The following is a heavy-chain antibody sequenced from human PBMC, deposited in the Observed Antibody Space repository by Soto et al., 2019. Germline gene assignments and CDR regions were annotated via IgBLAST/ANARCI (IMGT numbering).Heavy chain of an antibody. J-gene: IGHJ4*02. CDR3: ARVPSYYDFWSGYYPYFDY. CDR2: ISAYNGNT. CDR1: GYTFTSYG. Sequence: ASVKVSCKASGYTFTSYGISWVRQAPGQGLEWMGWISAYNGNTNYAQKLQGRVTMTTDTSTSTAYMELRSLRSDDTAVYFCARVPSYYDFWSGYYPYFDYWGQGTLVTVSS. V-gene: IGHV1-18*04. D-gene: IGHD3-3*01.